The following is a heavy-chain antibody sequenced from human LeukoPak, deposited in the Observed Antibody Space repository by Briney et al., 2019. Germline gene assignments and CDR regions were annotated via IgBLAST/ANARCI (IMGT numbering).Heavy chain of an antibody. CDR2: IYYSGSA. CDR3: ARPSYSGYDYLGAFDI. CDR1: GGSISSYY. D-gene: IGHD5-12*01. Sequence: SETLSLTCTVSGGSISSYYWSWIRQPPGKGLEWIGYIYYSGSANYNPSLKSRVTISVDTSKNQFSLKLSSVTAADTAVYYCARPSYSGYDYLGAFDIWGQGTMVTVSS. V-gene: IGHV4-59*01. J-gene: IGHJ3*02.